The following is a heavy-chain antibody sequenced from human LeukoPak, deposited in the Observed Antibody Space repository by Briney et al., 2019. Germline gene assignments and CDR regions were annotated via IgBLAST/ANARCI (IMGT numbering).Heavy chain of an antibody. Sequence: SETLSLTCAVSGYSISSGYYWGWIWQPPGKGLEWIGSIYHSGSTYYNPSLKSRVTISVDTSKNQFSLKLSSVTAADTAVYYCAREDSSSWPFDYWGQGTLVTVSS. CDR3: AREDSSSWPFDY. CDR2: IYHSGST. J-gene: IGHJ4*02. CDR1: GYSISSGYY. D-gene: IGHD6-13*01. V-gene: IGHV4-38-2*02.